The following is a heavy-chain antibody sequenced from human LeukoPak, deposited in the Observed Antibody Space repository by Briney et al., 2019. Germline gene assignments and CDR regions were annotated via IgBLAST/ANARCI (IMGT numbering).Heavy chain of an antibody. CDR2: IYYSGST. V-gene: IGHV4-59*08. CDR3: ARLGYYDSWSGYATYYFDY. Sequence: SETLSLTCTVSGGSISSYYWSWIRQPPGKGLEWIGYIYYSGSTNYNPSLKSRVTISVDTSKNQFSLKLSSVTAADTAVYYRARLGYYDSWSGYATYYFDYWGQGTLVTVSS. D-gene: IGHD3-3*01. J-gene: IGHJ4*02. CDR1: GGSISSYY.